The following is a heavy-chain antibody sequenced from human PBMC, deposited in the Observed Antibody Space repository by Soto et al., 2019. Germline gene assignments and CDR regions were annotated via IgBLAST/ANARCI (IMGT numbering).Heavy chain of an antibody. CDR1: GGSISSYY. Sequence: PSETLSLTCTVSGGSISSYYWGWIRQPPGKGLEWIGSINNSGRTYYNPSLKSRVTISVDTSKSQFSLKLTSVTAADTAVYYCARHDSGTDSWGQGTLVTVSS. D-gene: IGHD1-26*01. CDR2: INNSGRT. V-gene: IGHV4-39*01. J-gene: IGHJ5*01. CDR3: ARHDSGTDS.